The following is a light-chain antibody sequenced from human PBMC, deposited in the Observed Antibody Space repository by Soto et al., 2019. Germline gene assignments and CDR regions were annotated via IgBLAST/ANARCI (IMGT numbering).Light chain of an antibody. J-gene: IGKJ1*01. V-gene: IGKV3-15*01. CDR3: QQYNNWWT. CDR2: GAS. Sequence: EIVMTQSPATLSVSPGERATLSCRASQSVSSNLAWYQQKPGQAPRLLSYGASTRATGIPARFSGSGSGTEFTLTISSLQSEDFAVYYCQQYNNWWTFGQGTKVDI. CDR1: QSVSSN.